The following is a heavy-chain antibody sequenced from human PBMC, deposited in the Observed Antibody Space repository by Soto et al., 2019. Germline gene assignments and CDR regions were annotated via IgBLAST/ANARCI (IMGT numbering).Heavy chain of an antibody. J-gene: IGHJ4*02. CDR3: ATSSREQLAHYQFDY. Sequence: LKISCKGSGYSFTSYWISWVRQMPGKGLEWMGRIDPSDSYTNYSPSFQGHVTISADKSISTAYLQWSSLRSEDTAVYYCATSSREQLAHYQFDYWGQGTLVTVPQ. CDR1: GYSFTSYW. CDR2: IDPSDSYT. V-gene: IGHV5-10-1*01. D-gene: IGHD6-13*01.